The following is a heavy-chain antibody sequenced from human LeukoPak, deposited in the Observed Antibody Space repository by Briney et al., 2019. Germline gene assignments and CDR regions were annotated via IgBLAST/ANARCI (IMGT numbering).Heavy chain of an antibody. J-gene: IGHJ3*02. D-gene: IGHD3-22*01. Sequence: SETLSLTCSVSAGSISSYYWSWIRQPAGKGLEWIGRIYSSGSTNYNPSLKSRVTMSVDASKNLFSLKLTSVTAADTAIYYCARQAYDTGYDAFDIWGQGTMVTVSS. CDR3: ARQAYDTGYDAFDI. CDR1: AGSISSYY. CDR2: IYSSGST. V-gene: IGHV4-4*07.